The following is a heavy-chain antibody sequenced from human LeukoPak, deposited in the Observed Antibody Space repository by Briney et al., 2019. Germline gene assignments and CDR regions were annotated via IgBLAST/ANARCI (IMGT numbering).Heavy chain of an antibody. Sequence: GGSLRLSCAASGFTFSTYGMYWVRQAPGKGLEWVAVISSDGSGKHYADSVKGRFTISRDNSKNTLYLQMNSLRPEDTAVYYCVRDFTGGSSAFDYWGQGTLVTVSS. CDR1: GFTFSTYG. CDR2: ISSDGSGK. D-gene: IGHD2-15*01. V-gene: IGHV3-30*19. CDR3: VRDFTGGSSAFDY. J-gene: IGHJ4*02.